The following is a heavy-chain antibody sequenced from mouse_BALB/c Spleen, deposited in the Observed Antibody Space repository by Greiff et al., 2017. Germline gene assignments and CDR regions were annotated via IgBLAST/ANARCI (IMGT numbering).Heavy chain of an antibody. CDR3: ARPYGNFYAMDY. CDR2: ISNGGGST. Sequence: EVKLMESGGGLVQPGGSLKLSCAASGFTFSSYTMSWVRQTPEKRLEWVAYISNGGGSTYYPDTVKGRFTISRDNAKNTLYLQMSSLKSEDTAMYYCARPYGNFYAMDYWGQGTSVTVSS. CDR1: GFTFSSYT. D-gene: IGHD2-1*01. V-gene: IGHV5-12-2*01. J-gene: IGHJ4*01.